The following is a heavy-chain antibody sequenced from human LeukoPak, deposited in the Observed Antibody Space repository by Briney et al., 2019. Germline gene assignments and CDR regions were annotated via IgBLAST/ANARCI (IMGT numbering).Heavy chain of an antibody. Sequence: GGSLRLSCAASGFTFDDYAMHWVRQAPGKGLEWVSGISWNSGSIGYADSVKGRFTISRDNAKNSLYLQMNSLRAEDTALYYCAKDMKRGYSGYEVGDYWGQGTLVTVSS. CDR3: AKDMKRGYSGYEVGDY. J-gene: IGHJ4*02. CDR2: ISWNSGSI. D-gene: IGHD5-12*01. CDR1: GFTFDDYA. V-gene: IGHV3-9*01.